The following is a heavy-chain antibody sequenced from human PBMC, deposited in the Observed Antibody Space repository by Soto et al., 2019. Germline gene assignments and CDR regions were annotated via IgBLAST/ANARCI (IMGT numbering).Heavy chain of an antibody. J-gene: IGHJ5*02. CDR2: INHSGST. Sequence: TSETLSLTCAVYGGSFSGYYWSWIRQPPGKGLEWIGEINHSGSTNYNPSLKSRVTISVDTSKNQFSLKLSSVTAADTAVYYCARTHTPRYCSGGSCYSKRNWFDPWGQGTLVTVSS. CDR1: GGSFSGYY. D-gene: IGHD2-15*01. V-gene: IGHV4-34*01. CDR3: ARTHTPRYCSGGSCYSKRNWFDP.